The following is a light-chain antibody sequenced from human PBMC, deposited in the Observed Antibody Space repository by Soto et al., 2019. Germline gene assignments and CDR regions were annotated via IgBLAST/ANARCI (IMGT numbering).Light chain of an antibody. CDR3: QQYYSIQLT. J-gene: IGKJ4*01. V-gene: IGKV3-15*01. CDR1: QSVSSN. Sequence: EIVMTQSPATLSVSPGERATLSCRASQSVSSNLAWYQQKPGQAPRLLIYGASTRATGIPARFSGSGSGTEFTLTISGLEPEDFAVYYCQQYYSIQLTFGGGIKVDIX. CDR2: GAS.